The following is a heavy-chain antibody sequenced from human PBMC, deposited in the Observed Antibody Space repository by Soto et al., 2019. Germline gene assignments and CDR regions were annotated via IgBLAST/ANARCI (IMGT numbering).Heavy chain of an antibody. CDR1: GGSFSGYY. Sequence: TXXTLSLACAVYGGSFSGYYWRWIRQPPGKGLEWIGEINHSGSTNYNPSLKSRVTISVDTSKNQFSLKLSSVTAADTAVYYCARVWGGAFDIWGQGTMVTVSS. J-gene: IGHJ3*02. D-gene: IGHD3-10*01. CDR2: INHSGST. CDR3: ARVWGGAFDI. V-gene: IGHV4-34*01.